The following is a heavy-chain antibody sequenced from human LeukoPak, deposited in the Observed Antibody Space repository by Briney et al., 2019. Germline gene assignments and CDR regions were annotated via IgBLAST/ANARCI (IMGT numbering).Heavy chain of an antibody. CDR2: ISNSGDFI. V-gene: IGHV3-11*01. CDR3: ARAQGTGPGAHFDY. CDR1: GFMFSDEY. J-gene: IGHJ4*02. D-gene: IGHD1-1*01. Sequence: GGSLRLSCAASGFMFSDEYMSWIRQAPGKGLEWVSYISNSGDFIAYADSVKGRFTISRDNAKNSLFLQMNSLRAEDTAVYYCARAQGTGPGAHFDYWGQGTLVIVSS.